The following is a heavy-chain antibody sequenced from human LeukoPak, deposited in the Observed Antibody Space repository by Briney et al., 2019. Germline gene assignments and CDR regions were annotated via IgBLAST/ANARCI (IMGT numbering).Heavy chain of an antibody. J-gene: IGHJ4*02. V-gene: IGHV3-20*04. CDR1: GFTFDDYG. CDR3: AREDCTNGVCSHFDY. Sequence: PGGSLRLSCAASGFTFDDYGMSWVRHAAGKGLEWVSGINWNGGSTGYADSVKGRFTISRDNAKNSLYLQMNSLRAEDTALYYCAREDCTNGVCSHFDYWGQGTLVTVSS. D-gene: IGHD2-8*01. CDR2: INWNGGST.